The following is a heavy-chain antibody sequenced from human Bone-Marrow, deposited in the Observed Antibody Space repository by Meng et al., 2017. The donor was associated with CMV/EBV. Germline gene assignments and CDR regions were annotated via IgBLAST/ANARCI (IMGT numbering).Heavy chain of an antibody. CDR1: GFTCSSYS. D-gene: IGHD1-26*01. J-gene: IGHJ6*02. Sequence: GESLKIYCAASGFTCSSYSMNWVRQAPGKGLEWVSSISSSSSYIYYADSVKGRFTISRDNAKNSLYLQMNSLRAEDTAVYYCARDLLGAGATLYYYYYGMDVWGQGTTVTVSS. V-gene: IGHV3-21*01. CDR3: ARDLLGAGATLYYYYYGMDV. CDR2: ISSSSSYI.